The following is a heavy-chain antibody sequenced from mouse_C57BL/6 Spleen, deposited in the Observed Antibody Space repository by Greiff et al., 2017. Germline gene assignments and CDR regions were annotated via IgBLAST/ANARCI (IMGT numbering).Heavy chain of an antibody. V-gene: IGHV1-69*01. Sequence: LQPGAELVMPGASVKLSCKASGYTFTSYWMHWVKQRPGQGLEWIGEIDPSDSYTNYNQKFKGKSTLTVDKSSSTAYMQLSSLTSEDSAVYYCARAWDSYFDVWGTGTTVTVSS. CDR2: IDPSDSYT. J-gene: IGHJ1*03. CDR1: GYTFTSYW. D-gene: IGHD3-3*01. CDR3: ARAWDSYFDV.